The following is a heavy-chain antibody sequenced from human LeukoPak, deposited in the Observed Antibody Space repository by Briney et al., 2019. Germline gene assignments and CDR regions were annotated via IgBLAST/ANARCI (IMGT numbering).Heavy chain of an antibody. CDR1: GFTFSSYS. D-gene: IGHD5-18*01. CDR3: ARDTRKYQQLWLPDY. Sequence: PGGSLRLSCAASGFTFSSYSMSWVRQAPGKGLEWVAVIWYDGSNKYYADSVKGRFTISRDNSKNTLYLQMNSLRAEDTAVYYCARDTRKYQQLWLPDYRGQGTLVTVSS. V-gene: IGHV3-33*08. CDR2: IWYDGSNK. J-gene: IGHJ4*02.